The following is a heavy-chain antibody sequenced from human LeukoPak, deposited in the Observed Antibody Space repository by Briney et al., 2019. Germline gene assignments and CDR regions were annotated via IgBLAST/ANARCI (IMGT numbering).Heavy chain of an antibody. Sequence: SETLSLTCTVSGGSINSNSNYWGWIRQPPGKGPEWIGSISYSGNTYYRSSLKSRVTISVDTSKNQFSLKLTSMTAEDTAVCYCARHSFEVATLTPFDSWGQGTLVTVSS. J-gene: IGHJ4*02. V-gene: IGHV4-39*01. CDR3: ARHSFEVATLTPFDS. CDR1: GGSINSNSNY. CDR2: ISYSGNT. D-gene: IGHD5-12*01.